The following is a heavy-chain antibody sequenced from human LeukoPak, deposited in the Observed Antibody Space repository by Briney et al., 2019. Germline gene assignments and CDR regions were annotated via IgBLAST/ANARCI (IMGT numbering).Heavy chain of an antibody. V-gene: IGHV4-59*05. J-gene: IGHJ6*02. CDR3: ARIRITIDYYYAMDV. CDR2: ISYSGNT. Sequence: GSLRLSCAASGFTFSSYSMNWVRQAPGKGLEWIGSISYSGNTYYNPSLKSRVTISVDTSKNQFSLKVSSVTAADTAVYYCARIRITIDYYYAMDVWGQGTTVTVSS. D-gene: IGHD5-24*01. CDR1: GFTFSSYSMN.